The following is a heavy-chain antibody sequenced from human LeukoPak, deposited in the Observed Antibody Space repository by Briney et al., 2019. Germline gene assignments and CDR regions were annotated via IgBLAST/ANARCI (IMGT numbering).Heavy chain of an antibody. Sequence: PGGSLRLSCAASGFSFTSYRISWVRQSPGKGPEWVAYVSENGRTKYYLDSVKGRFTISRDNDNNSVHLQMDSLTAADTALYYCAREKRGSYYLFDFWGQGAPVTVSS. CDR3: AREKRGSYYLFDF. CDR2: VSENGRTK. V-gene: IGHV3-48*03. CDR1: GFSFTSYR. J-gene: IGHJ4*02. D-gene: IGHD3-10*01.